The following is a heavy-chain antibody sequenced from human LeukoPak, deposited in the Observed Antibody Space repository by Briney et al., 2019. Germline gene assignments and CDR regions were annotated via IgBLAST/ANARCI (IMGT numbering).Heavy chain of an antibody. Sequence: GGSLRLSCAASGFTFSTYAMSWVRQAPGKGLQWVSSTSGSGATTHYADSVKGRFTISRDNSKNTLYLQMNSLRAEDTAVYYCAKVSGANMVRGVHYGMDVWGQGTTVTVSS. V-gene: IGHV3-23*01. CDR3: AKVSGANMVRGVHYGMDV. D-gene: IGHD3-10*01. CDR2: TSGSGATT. CDR1: GFTFSTYA. J-gene: IGHJ6*02.